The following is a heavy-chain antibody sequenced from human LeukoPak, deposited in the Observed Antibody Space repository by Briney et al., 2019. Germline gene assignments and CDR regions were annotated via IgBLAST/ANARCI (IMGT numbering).Heavy chain of an antibody. CDR1: GFTFSSYS. V-gene: IGHV3-48*01. D-gene: IGHD6-19*01. CDR3: ARDIGSSGIYYFDY. J-gene: IGHJ4*02. Sequence: PGGSLRLSCAASGFTFSSYSMNWVRQAPGKGLEWVSYISSSSSTIYYADSVKGRFTISRDNAKNSLYLQMNSLRAEDTAVYYCARDIGSSGIYYFDYWGQGTLVTVSS. CDR2: ISSSSSTI.